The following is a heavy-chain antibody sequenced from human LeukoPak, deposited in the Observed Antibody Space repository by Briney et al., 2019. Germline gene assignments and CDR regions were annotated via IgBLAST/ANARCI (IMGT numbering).Heavy chain of an antibody. CDR1: GYTFASYA. V-gene: IGHV1-3*01. CDR3: ASGVVVITALDY. Sequence: GASVKVSCKASGYTFASYAMHWVRQAPEQRLERMGWINAGNGNTKYSQKFQGRVTITRDTSASTAYMELSSLRSEDTAVYYCASGVVVITALDYWGQGTLVTVSS. D-gene: IGHD3-22*01. CDR2: INAGNGNT. J-gene: IGHJ4*02.